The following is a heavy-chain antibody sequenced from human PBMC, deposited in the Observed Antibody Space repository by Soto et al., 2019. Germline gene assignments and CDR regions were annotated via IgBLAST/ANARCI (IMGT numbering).Heavy chain of an antibody. Sequence: SVKVSCKASGFTFTSSAVQWVRQARGQRLEWIGWIVVGSGNTNYAQKFQERVTITRDMSTSTAYMELSSLRSEDTAVYYCAAPYCSGGSCYLYYFDYWGQGTLVTVSS. CDR3: AAPYCSGGSCYLYYFDY. J-gene: IGHJ4*02. D-gene: IGHD2-15*01. CDR2: IVVGSGNT. V-gene: IGHV1-58*01. CDR1: GFTFTSSA.